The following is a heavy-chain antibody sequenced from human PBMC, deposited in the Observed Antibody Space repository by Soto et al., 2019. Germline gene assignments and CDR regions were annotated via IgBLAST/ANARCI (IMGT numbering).Heavy chain of an antibody. Sequence: GEWLKSSGKGAGYSFTSYWISWVRQMPGKGLEWMGRIDPSDSYTNYSPSFQGHVTISADKSISTAYLQWSSLKASDTAMYYCARHSTTSAFDIWGQGTMVTVSS. CDR3: ARHSTTSAFDI. CDR2: IDPSDSYT. V-gene: IGHV5-10-1*01. D-gene: IGHD2-2*01. J-gene: IGHJ3*02. CDR1: GYSFTSYW.